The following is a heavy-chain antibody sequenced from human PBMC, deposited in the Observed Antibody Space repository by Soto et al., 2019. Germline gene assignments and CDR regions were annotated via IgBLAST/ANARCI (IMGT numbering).Heavy chain of an antibody. CDR1: GYTFTSYD. CDR2: INAYNGNT. CDR3: ARGGRYYGSGTDYGMDV. V-gene: IGHV1-18*01. D-gene: IGHD3-10*01. Sequence: GASVKVSCKASGYTFTSYDMHWVRQAPGQRLERMGWINAYNGNTNYAQKLQGRVTMTTDTSTSTAYMELRSLRSDDTAVYYCARGGRYYGSGTDYGMDVWGQGTTVTVSS. J-gene: IGHJ6*02.